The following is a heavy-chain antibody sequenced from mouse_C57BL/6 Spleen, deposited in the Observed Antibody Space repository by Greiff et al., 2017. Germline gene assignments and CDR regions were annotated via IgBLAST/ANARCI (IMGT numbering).Heavy chain of an antibody. D-gene: IGHD2-2*01. J-gene: IGHJ1*03. CDR3: ARPTVTTLYWYFDV. Sequence: EVQLVESGGGLVKPGGSLKLSCAASGFTFSDYGMHWVRQAPEKGLEWVAYISSGSSTIYYADTVKGRFTISRDNAKNTLFLQMTSLRSEDTAMYYCARPTVTTLYWYFDVWGTGTTVTVSS. CDR1: GFTFSDYG. V-gene: IGHV5-17*01. CDR2: ISSGSSTI.